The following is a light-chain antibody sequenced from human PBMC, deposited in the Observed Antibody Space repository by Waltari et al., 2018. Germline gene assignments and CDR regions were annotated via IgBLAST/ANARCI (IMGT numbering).Light chain of an antibody. J-gene: IGLJ2*01. V-gene: IGLV3-21*04. CDR1: NIGSKS. Sequence: SFVLTQPPSVSVAPGKTARITCGGNNIGSKSVHWYQQKPGQAPVLVIYYDNDRPSGIPVGFSGSNSGNTATLTITRVEAGDEAAYYCQLWDSSSDHVLFGGGTKLTVL. CDR3: QLWDSSSDHVL. CDR2: YDN.